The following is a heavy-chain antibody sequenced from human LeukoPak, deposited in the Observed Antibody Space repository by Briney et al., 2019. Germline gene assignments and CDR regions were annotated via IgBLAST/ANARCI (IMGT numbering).Heavy chain of an antibody. V-gene: IGHV3-23*01. CDR2: ISGSGGST. D-gene: IGHD1-26*01. J-gene: IGHJ3*01. CDR3: AKDWEWELLIGAFNV. CDR1: GFTFSSYV. Sequence: GGSLRLSCAASGFTFSSYVMNWVRQAPGKGLEWVSSISGSGGSTYYADSVKGRFTISRDNSKNTLHLQMNSLRPEDTAVYYCAKDWEWELLIGAFNVWGQGTMVTVS.